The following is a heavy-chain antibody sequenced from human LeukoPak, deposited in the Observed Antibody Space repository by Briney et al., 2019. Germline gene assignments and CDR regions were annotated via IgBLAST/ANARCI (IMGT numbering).Heavy chain of an antibody. CDR3: TTEPGNWNYPLTENLFDY. CDR2: IKSKTDGGTT. D-gene: IGHD1-7*01. J-gene: IGHJ4*02. CDR1: GFTFSNAW. V-gene: IGHV3-15*01. Sequence: GGSVRLSCAASGFTFSNAWMSWVGQAPGKGLEWVGRIKSKTDGGTTDYAAPVKGRFTISRDDSKNTLYLQVNSLKTEDTAVYYCTTEPGNWNYPLTENLFDYGGGETGDTVSS.